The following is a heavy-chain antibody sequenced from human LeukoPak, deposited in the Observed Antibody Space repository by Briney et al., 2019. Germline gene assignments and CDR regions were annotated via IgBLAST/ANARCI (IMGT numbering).Heavy chain of an antibody. V-gene: IGHV3-21*01. CDR1: GFTFSSYS. D-gene: IGHD3-22*01. CDR3: ARGYYYDSTGYNPFDY. CDR2: ISSSSSYI. Sequence: GGSLRLSCAASGFTFSSYSMNWVRQAPGKGLEWVSSISSSSSYIYYADSVKGRFTISRDNAKNSLYLQMNSLRAEDTAVYYCARGYYYDSTGYNPFDYWGQGTLVTVPS. J-gene: IGHJ4*02.